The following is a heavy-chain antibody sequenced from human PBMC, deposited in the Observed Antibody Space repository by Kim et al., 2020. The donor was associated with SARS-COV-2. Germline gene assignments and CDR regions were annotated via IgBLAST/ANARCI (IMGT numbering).Heavy chain of an antibody. CDR2: FDPEDGET. J-gene: IGHJ6*02. CDR3: ATGSSVAGTPEDRRYYYGMDV. V-gene: IGHV1-24*01. D-gene: IGHD6-19*01. Sequence: ASVKVSCKVSGYTLTDFSMHWVRQAPGQGLEWMGGFDPEDGETSYAQKFQGRVTMTEDTSTDTAYMELSSLRSEDTAVYYCATGSSVAGTPEDRRYYYGMDVWGQGTTVTVSS. CDR1: GYTLTDFS.